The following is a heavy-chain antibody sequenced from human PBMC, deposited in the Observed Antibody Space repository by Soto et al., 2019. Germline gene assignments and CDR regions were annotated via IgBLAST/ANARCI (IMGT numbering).Heavy chain of an antibody. V-gene: IGHV4-34*01. J-gene: IGHJ4*02. D-gene: IGHD5-12*01. CDR2: INHRGCT. CDR3: ARATDVVAGGY. Sequence: SETLSLTCAVYGGSFSGYYWSWFRQPPGKGLAWIGEINHRGCTKYNPSLKSRVTIPVDTSKNQFSLKLSSVNAAETAGYYCARATDVVAGGYWGQGSLVTVSS. CDR1: GGSFSGYY.